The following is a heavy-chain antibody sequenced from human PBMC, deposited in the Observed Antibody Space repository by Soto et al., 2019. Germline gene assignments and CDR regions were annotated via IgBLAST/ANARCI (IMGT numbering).Heavy chain of an antibody. D-gene: IGHD6-13*01. Sequence: PWGSLRLSCEASGFTFSGFGKHWGRQRTGKGLEWVSSIGTAGDTYYAVSVKGRFTISRDKAKNSLSLQMNRLRAGDMAVYCCGKSQEIGTHFFDSWGQGTQVTVSS. CDR1: GFTFSGFG. J-gene: IGHJ4*02. CDR3: GKSQEIGTHFFDS. CDR2: IGTAGDT. V-gene: IGHV3-13*01.